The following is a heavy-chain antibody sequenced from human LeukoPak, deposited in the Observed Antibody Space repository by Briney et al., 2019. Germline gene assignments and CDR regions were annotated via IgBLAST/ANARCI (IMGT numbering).Heavy chain of an antibody. Sequence: PSQTLSLTCTVSGDSVNSGAYYWSWLRQPAGKEPEWIGRIYPLETTNYNPSLKSRVAISVDTSKNQFSLKLSSVTAADTAVYYCARDRYYYDSSGIPFDYWGQGTLVTVSS. V-gene: IGHV4-61*02. CDR2: IYPLETT. J-gene: IGHJ4*02. CDR1: GDSVNSGAYY. CDR3: ARDRYYYDSSGIPFDY. D-gene: IGHD3-22*01.